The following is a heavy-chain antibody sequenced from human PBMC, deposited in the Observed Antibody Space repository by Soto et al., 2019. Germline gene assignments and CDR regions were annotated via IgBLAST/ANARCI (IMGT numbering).Heavy chain of an antibody. CDR1: SGSFSGYY. J-gene: IGHJ4*02. Sequence: VQLHQWGAGLLKPSETLSLACSIYSGSFSGYYWSWIRQPPGKGLEWIGEISQSGHTNYSPSLKSRVSISIDTSKKQFSLNLASVSAADTAVYYCARAPKVSGSSQTRPDFWGQGTLVTVSS. CDR2: ISQSGHT. V-gene: IGHV4-34*01. CDR3: ARAPKVSGSSQTRPDF. D-gene: IGHD6-6*01.